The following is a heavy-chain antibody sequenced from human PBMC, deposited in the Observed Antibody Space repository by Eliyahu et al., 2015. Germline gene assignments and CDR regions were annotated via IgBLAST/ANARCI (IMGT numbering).Heavy chain of an antibody. CDR2: ISGGGVTI. CDR3: AKAXVPATTRSPFDY. J-gene: IGHJ4*02. Sequence: EVQLLXSGGGLVQPGGSLXLSXAASGFXFXSYAMSWVRQAPGTGLEWVSVISGGGVTIYYADSVKGRFTISRDNSKNTLYLQMNSLRAEDTAVYYCAKAXVPATTRSPFDYWGQGTLVTVSS. D-gene: IGHD2-2*01. CDR1: GFXFXSYA. V-gene: IGHV3-23*01.